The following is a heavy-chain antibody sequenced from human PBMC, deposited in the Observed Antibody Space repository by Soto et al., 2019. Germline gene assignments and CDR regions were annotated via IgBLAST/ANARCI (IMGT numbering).Heavy chain of an antibody. CDR3: ARVNIWSGDYGVFFAF. CDR2: INHNGNS. CDR1: GGSFSAYY. J-gene: IGHJ2*01. D-gene: IGHD3-9*01. Sequence: SETLCHTCAASGGSFSAYYWSWNRQLPWRGLEWIGEINHNGNSNYNPALESRVTISVDTSKNQFSLKLISVTAADTAVYYCARVNIWSGDYGVFFAFWGRGT. V-gene: IGHV4-34*01.